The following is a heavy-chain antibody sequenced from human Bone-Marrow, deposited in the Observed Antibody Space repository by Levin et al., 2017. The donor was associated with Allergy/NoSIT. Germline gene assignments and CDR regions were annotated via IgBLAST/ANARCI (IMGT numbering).Heavy chain of an antibody. D-gene: IGHD5-12*01. CDR3: SRDLTAHVEIVPTGEGWVESRNAFDI. CDR1: GFTFGDYG. V-gene: IGHV3-49*03. J-gene: IGHJ3*02. CDR2: IRNKSYGGTT. Sequence: GESLKISCTASGFTFGDYGMGWFRQAPGKGLECVGFIRNKSYGGTTQYAASVKDRFTISRDDSNRIAYLQMDSLKTEDTAVYYCSRDLTAHVEIVPTGEGWVESRNAFDIWGQGTMVTVS.